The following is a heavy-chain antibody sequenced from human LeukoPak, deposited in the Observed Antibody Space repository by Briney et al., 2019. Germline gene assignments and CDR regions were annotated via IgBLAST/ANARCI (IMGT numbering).Heavy chain of an antibody. CDR1: GGSISSYY. J-gene: IGHJ4*02. D-gene: IGHD3-22*01. Sequence: SETLSLTCTVSGGSISSYYWSWIRQPPGKGLEWIGYIYYSGSTNYNPSLKSRVTISVDTSKNQFSLKLSSVTAADTAVYYCATIVVVITVEYCFDYWGQGTLVTVSS. CDR3: ATIVVVITVEYCFDY. V-gene: IGHV4-59*08. CDR2: IYYSGST.